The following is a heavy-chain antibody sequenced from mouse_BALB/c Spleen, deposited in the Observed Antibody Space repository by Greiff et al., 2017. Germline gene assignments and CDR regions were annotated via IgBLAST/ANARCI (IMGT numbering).Heavy chain of an antibody. CDR2: ISYSGST. J-gene: IGHJ2*01. CDR1: GYSITSDYA. V-gene: IGHV3-2*02. CDR3: ASHYGSSLFDY. Sequence: EVKLVESGPGLVKPSQSLSLTCTVTGYSITSDYAWNWIRQFPGNKLEWMGYISYSGSTSYNPSLKSRISITRDTSKNQFFLQLNSVTTEDTATYYCASHYGSSLFDYWGQGTTLTVSS. D-gene: IGHD1-1*01.